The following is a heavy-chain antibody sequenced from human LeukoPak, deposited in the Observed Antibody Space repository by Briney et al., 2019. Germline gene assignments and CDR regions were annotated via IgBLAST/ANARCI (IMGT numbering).Heavy chain of an antibody. CDR2: ISGSGGST. CDR1: GFTFDDYG. J-gene: IGHJ5*02. D-gene: IGHD3-10*01. V-gene: IGHV3-23*01. CDR3: AKDKSIWFAGGWFDP. Sequence: GGSLRLSCAASGFTFDDYGMSWVRQAPGKGLELVSAISGSGGSTYYADSAKVRFTISRDNSKNTLSLQMNSLRAEDTAVYYCAKDKSIWFAGGWFDPWGQGTLVTVSS.